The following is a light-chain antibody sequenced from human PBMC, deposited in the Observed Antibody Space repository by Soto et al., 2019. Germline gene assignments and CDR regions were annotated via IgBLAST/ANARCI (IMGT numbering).Light chain of an antibody. CDR3: SSYTISGTYV. CDR2: EVS. Sequence: QSVLAQPASVSGSPGQSITISRTGTSSDVGAYNYVSWFQQHPGKAPKLMIYEVSNRPSGVSNRFSGSRSVNTASLTISGLQPEDEADYYCSSYTISGTYVFGTGTKVTVL. J-gene: IGLJ1*01. CDR1: SSDVGAYNY. V-gene: IGLV2-14*01.